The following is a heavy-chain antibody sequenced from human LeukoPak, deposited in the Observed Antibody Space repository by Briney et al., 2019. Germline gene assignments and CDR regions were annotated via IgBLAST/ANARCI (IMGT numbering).Heavy chain of an antibody. CDR1: GFTFSSYA. V-gene: IGHV3-7*03. J-gene: IGHJ4*02. Sequence: GGSLRLSCAAPGFTFSSYAMSWVRQAPGKGLEWVANIKQDGSEKYYVDSVKGRFTISRDNSKNTLYLQMNSLRAEDTAVYYCAKEYSSWYALDYWGQGTLVTVSS. D-gene: IGHD6-13*01. CDR2: IKQDGSEK. CDR3: AKEYSSWYALDY.